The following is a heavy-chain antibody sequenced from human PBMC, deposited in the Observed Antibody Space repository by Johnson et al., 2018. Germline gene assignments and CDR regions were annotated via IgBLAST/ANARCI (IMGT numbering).Heavy chain of an antibody. Sequence: QVQLVQSGGGLLQPGGSLRLSCAASGFAFSSYGMHWVRQAPGKGLEWVAVISYDGSNKYYADSVKGRVTISRDNSKNSLYLQMNSLRAEDTAVYYCRITATTSSYYYGMDVWGQGTTVTVSS. CDR3: RITATTSSYYYGMDV. J-gene: IGHJ6*02. CDR2: ISYDGSNK. CDR1: GFAFSSYG. V-gene: IGHV3-30*03. D-gene: IGHD1-14*01.